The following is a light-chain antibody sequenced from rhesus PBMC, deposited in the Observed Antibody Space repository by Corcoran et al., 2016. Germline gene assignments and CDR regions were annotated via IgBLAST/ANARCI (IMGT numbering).Light chain of an antibody. J-gene: IGKJ1*01. V-gene: IGKV1-37*01. Sequence: DIQMTQSPSSLSASVGDRVTITCRASQGISSYLAWYQQKPGKAPKPLIYYASNLESGDPSRFSGSGSGTEFPLTISSLQPEDFTTYYCQQYNSDPTFGQGTKVEIK. CDR1: QGISSY. CDR2: YAS. CDR3: QQYNSDPT.